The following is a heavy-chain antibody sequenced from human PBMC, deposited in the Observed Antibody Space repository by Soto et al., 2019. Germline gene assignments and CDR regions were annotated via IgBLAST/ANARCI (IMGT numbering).Heavy chain of an antibody. J-gene: IGHJ6*02. D-gene: IGHD3-10*01. Sequence: PSETLSLTCTVSGGSISSYYWSWIRQPPGKGLEWIGYIYYSGSTNYNPSLKSRVTISVDTSKNQLSLKLSSVTAADTAVDYCERHGPGTGVDSMDVWGQGTTVTVSS. V-gene: IGHV4-59*08. CDR3: ERHGPGTGVDSMDV. CDR2: IYYSGST. CDR1: GGSISSYY.